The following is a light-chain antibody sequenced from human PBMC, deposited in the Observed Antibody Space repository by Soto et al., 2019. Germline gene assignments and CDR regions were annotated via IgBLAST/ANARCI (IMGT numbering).Light chain of an antibody. J-gene: IGKJ1*01. CDR1: QSVSSN. CDR2: GAS. CDR3: QQYNNWPPWT. V-gene: IGKV3-15*01. Sequence: EIVMTQSPATLSVSPGERATLSCRASQSVSSNLAWYQQKPGQAPRLLIYGASTRATGIPARFSGSGSGTEFTLTISSLQPEDFAVYYCQQYNNWPPWTFGQGT.